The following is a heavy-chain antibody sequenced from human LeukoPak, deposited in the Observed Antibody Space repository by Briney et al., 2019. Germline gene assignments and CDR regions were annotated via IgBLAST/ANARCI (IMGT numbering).Heavy chain of an antibody. J-gene: IGHJ4*02. CDR2: IYYSGST. CDR1: GGSISSSSYY. Sequence: PSETLSLTCTVSGGSISSSSYYWGWIRQPPGKGLEWIGSIYYSGSTYYNPSLKSRVTISVDTSKNQFSLKLSSVTAADTAVYYCARLSGYSYGYELLKYWGQGTLVTVSS. V-gene: IGHV4-39*01. D-gene: IGHD5-18*01. CDR3: ARLSGYSYGYELLKY.